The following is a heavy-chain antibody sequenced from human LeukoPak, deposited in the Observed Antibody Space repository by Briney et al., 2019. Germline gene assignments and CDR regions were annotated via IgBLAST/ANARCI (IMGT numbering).Heavy chain of an antibody. V-gene: IGHV3-74*01. J-gene: IGHJ4*02. CDR2: INSDGSST. CDR3: ARAAYYYASGSLGGAQYYFDY. CDR1: GFTFSSYW. Sequence: GGSLRLSCAASGFTFSSYWMHWARQAPGKGLVWVSRINSDGSSTSYADSVKGRFTISRDNAKNTLYLQMNSLRAEDTAVYYCARAAYYYASGSLGGAQYYFDYWGQGTLVTVSS. D-gene: IGHD3-10*01.